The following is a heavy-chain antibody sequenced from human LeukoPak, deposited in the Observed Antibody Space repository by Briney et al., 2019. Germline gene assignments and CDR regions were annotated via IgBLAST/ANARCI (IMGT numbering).Heavy chain of an antibody. D-gene: IGHD3-3*01. Sequence: PSETLSLTCTVSGGSISSSSYYWGWIRQPPGKGLEWIGSIYYSGSTYYNPSLKSRATISVDTSKNQFSLKLSSVTAADTAVYYCARTYYDFWSGYYSENWFDPWGQGTLVTVSS. V-gene: IGHV4-39*01. CDR1: GGSISSSSYY. J-gene: IGHJ5*02. CDR3: ARTYYDFWSGYYSENWFDP. CDR2: IYYSGST.